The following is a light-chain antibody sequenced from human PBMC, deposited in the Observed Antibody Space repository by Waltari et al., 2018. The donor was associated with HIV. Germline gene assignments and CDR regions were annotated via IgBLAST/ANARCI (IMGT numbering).Light chain of an antibody. V-gene: IGLV1-51*01. CDR3: AAWDNSLTAVV. CDR1: SSNIGSSY. Sequence: QSVLTQPPSVSAAPGQKVTVSCSGTSSNIGSSYVAWYQQLPGTAPKLLIYDNTTRPSGIPDRFSGSRSGTSATLGITELQTGDEADYFCAAWDNSLTAVVFGGGTKLTVL. CDR2: DNT. J-gene: IGLJ2*01.